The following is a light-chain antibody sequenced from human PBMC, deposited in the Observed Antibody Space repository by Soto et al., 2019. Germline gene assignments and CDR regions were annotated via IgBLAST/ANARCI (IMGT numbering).Light chain of an antibody. CDR1: QSVLYSSDNKNC. CDR2: WAS. Sequence: DNVMTQSPDSLAVSLGERATINCKSSQSVLYSSDNKNCLAWYQRKTGQPPKLLIYWASTRESGVPDRFSGSGSGTDFTLTISSLQAEDVAVYYCQQYFGSRLTFGQGTRLEIK. J-gene: IGKJ5*01. V-gene: IGKV4-1*01. CDR3: QQYFGSRLT.